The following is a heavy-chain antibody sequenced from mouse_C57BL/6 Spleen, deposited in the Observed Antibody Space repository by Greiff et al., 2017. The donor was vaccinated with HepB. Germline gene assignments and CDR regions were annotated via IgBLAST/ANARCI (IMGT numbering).Heavy chain of an antibody. CDR1: GYTFTSYW. Sequence: QVQLQQPGAELVRPGSSVKLSCKASGYTFTSYWMDWVKQRPGQGLEWIGNIYPSDSETHYNQKFKDKATLTVDKYSSTAYMQLSSLTSEDSAVYDCARDPGGGYYAMDYWGQGTSVTVSS. V-gene: IGHV1-61*01. CDR3: ARDPGGGYYAMDY. CDR2: IYPSDSET. J-gene: IGHJ4*01.